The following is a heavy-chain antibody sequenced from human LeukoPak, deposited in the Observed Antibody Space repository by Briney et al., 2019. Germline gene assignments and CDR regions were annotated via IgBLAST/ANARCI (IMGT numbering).Heavy chain of an antibody. V-gene: IGHV4-34*01. CDR1: GGSFSGYY. CDR2: INHSGST. D-gene: IGHD6-19*01. Sequence: SETLSLTCAVYGGSFSGYYWSWIRQPPGKGLEWIGEINHSGSTNYNPSLKSRVTISVDTSKNQFSLKLSSVTAADTAVCYCARGKSAGHFDYWGQGTLVTVSS. J-gene: IGHJ4*02. CDR3: ARGKSAGHFDY.